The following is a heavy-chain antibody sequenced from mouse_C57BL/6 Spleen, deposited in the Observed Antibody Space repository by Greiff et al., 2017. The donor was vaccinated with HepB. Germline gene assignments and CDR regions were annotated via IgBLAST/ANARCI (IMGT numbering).Heavy chain of an antibody. CDR3: ARHEELPAWFAY. CDR2: FYPGSGSI. D-gene: IGHD5-5*01. CDR1: GYTFTEYT. Sequence: VQVVESGAELVKPGASVKLSCKASGYTFTEYTIHWVKQRSGQGLEWIGWFYPGSGSIKYNEKFKDKATLTADKSSSTVYMELSRLTSEDSAVYFCARHEELPAWFAYWGQGTLVTVSA. V-gene: IGHV1-62-2*01. J-gene: IGHJ3*01.